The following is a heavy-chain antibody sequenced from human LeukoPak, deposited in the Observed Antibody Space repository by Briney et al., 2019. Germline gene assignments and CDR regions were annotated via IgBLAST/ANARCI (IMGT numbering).Heavy chain of an antibody. J-gene: IGHJ6*03. V-gene: IGHV4-59*12. D-gene: IGHD2-2*01. Sequence: SETLSLTCTVAGGSINSYYWSWIRQPPGKGLEWIGYIYYSGSTNYNPSLKSRVTMSVDTSKNQFSLKLSSVTAADTAVYYCARVSIVVVPAAMTGDYYYYYYMDVWGKGTTVTVSS. CDR3: ARVSIVVVPAAMTGDYYYYYYMDV. CDR2: IYYSGST. CDR1: GGSINSYY.